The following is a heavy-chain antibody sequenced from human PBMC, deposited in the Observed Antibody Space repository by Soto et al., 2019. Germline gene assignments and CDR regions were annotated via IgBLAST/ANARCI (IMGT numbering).Heavy chain of an antibody. CDR1: GGSISSYY. J-gene: IGHJ5*01. CDR3: ARGTIFAAAGTDNNWFYS. D-gene: IGHD6-13*01. V-gene: IGHV4-59*01. CDR2: IYYSGST. Sequence: SETLSLTCTVSGGSISSYYWSWIRQPPGKGLEWIGYIYYSGSTNYNPSLKSRVTISVDTSKNQFSLKLSSVTAADTAVYYCARGTIFAAAGTDNNWFYSWGQGSLVPVSS.